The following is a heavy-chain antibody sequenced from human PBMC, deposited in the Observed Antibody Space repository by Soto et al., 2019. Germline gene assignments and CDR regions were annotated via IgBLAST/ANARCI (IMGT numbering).Heavy chain of an antibody. D-gene: IGHD2-21*02. V-gene: IGHV3-23*01. CDR3: ARTRTAFYRYYFDS. CDR1: GITFGSRA. CDR2: ISGSGGAT. J-gene: IGHJ4*02. Sequence: GGSLRLSCVASGITFGSRAMSWVRQAPGKGLEWVSGISGSGGATYYTDSVEGRFTISKDFSKNTVSLQMTGLRVDDTAVYYCARTRTAFYRYYFDSWGQGALVTVSS.